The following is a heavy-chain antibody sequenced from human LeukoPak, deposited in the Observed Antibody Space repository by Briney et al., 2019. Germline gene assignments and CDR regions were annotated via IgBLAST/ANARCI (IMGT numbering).Heavy chain of an antibody. CDR1: GDSIGSYY. Sequence: SETLSLTCTVSGDSIGSYYWSWIRQPPGRGLEWIGYIYYSGSTNYNPSLKSRVTISVDTSKNQFSLKLNSVTAADTAVYYCARGPYYDFDYWGQGTLVTVSS. CDR3: ARGPYYDFDY. J-gene: IGHJ4*02. D-gene: IGHD3-3*01. V-gene: IGHV4-59*13. CDR2: IYYSGST.